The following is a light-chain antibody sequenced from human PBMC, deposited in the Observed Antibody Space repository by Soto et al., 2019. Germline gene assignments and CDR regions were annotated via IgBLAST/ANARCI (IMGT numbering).Light chain of an antibody. CDR3: QTWDTDSHVV. V-gene: IGLV4-69*01. CDR1: SGHSSYA. Sequence: QLVLTQSPSASASLGASVKLTCTLSSGHSSYAIAWHQQQPEKGPRFLMKLNNNGGHSKGDGIPDRFSGSSSGAERYLTISSLQSEDEADYYCQTWDTDSHVVFGGGTKLTVL. CDR2: LNNNGGH. J-gene: IGLJ2*01.